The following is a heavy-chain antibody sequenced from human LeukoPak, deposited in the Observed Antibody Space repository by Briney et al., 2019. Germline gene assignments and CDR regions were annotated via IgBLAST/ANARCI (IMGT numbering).Heavy chain of an antibody. J-gene: IGHJ4*02. V-gene: IGHV1-2*02. CDR3: AREGAPQLSSYFDH. Sequence: ASVRVSCKASGYTFTAYYIHWVRQAPGQGLEWMGWINPNTGGTNFAQRFQGRVTMTRDTSINTAYMELSSLRSDDTAMYYCAREGAPQLSSYFDHWGQGTLVTVSS. CDR1: GYTFTAYY. CDR2: INPNTGGT. D-gene: IGHD1-1*01.